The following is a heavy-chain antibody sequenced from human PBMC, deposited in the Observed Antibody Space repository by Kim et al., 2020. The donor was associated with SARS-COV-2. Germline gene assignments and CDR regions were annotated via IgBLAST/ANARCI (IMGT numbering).Heavy chain of an antibody. CDR1: GYSFTSYW. CDR2: IYPGDSDT. D-gene: IGHD5-12*01. CDR3: ARHSGGYDYYYYYGMDV. J-gene: IGHJ6*02. Sequence: GESLKISCKGSGYSFTSYWIGWVRQMPGKGLEWMGIIYPGDSDTRYSPSFQGQVTISADKSISTAYLQWSSLKASDTAMYYCARHSGGYDYYYYYGMDVWGQGTTVTVSS. V-gene: IGHV5-51*01.